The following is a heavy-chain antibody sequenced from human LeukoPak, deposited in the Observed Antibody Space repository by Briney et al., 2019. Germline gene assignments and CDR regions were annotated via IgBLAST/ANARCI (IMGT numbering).Heavy chain of an antibody. CDR1: GFTFSTYS. V-gene: IGHV3-21*03. CDR3: AKRVPLTALDS. Sequence: GGSLRLSCAASGFTFSTYSVNWVRQAPGKGLEWVSSISRSNSYIYYADSVKGRFTISRDNAKNSLYLQMNSLRVEDSGVYYCAKRVPLTALDSWGQGTLVTVSS. CDR2: ISRSNSYI. D-gene: IGHD3-3*01. J-gene: IGHJ5*01.